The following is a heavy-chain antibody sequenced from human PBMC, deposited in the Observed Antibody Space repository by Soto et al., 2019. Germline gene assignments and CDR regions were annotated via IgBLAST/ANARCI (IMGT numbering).Heavy chain of an antibody. CDR1: EFIFSIYR. CDR2: ISSSSNNI. Sequence: GGSLRLSCVASEFIFSIYRMQWVRQAPGKGLEWVSSISSSSNNINYVDSVKGRFTISRDNAKTSMYLQMNSLRAEDTGIYYCVRERKQWQTNRVYNYGLDVWGQGTTVTVSS. CDR3: VRERKQWQTNRVYNYGLDV. J-gene: IGHJ6*02. V-gene: IGHV3-21*06. D-gene: IGHD6-19*01.